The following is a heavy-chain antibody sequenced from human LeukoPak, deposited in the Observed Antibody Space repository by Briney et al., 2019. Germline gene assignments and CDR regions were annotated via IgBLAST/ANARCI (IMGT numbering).Heavy chain of an antibody. J-gene: IGHJ4*02. D-gene: IGHD5-12*01. Sequence: GRSLRLSCAASGFTFDDYAMHWVRHAPGRGLEWVSGVSSSTNSIDYADSVKGRFSISRDNAKNSLYLQMNSLRAEDTALYCCVKGMGPRLDLAGDFWGQGTLVTVSS. CDR1: GFTFDDYA. CDR2: VSSSTNSI. V-gene: IGHV3-9*01. CDR3: VKGMGPRLDLAGDF.